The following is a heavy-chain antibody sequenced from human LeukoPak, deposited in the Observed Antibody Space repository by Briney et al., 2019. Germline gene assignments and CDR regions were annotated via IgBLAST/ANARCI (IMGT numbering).Heavy chain of an antibody. CDR1: GFTFSSYS. CDR3: ARRQDGYNPFDY. V-gene: IGHV3-21*01. CDR2: ISSSSSYI. D-gene: IGHD5-24*01. Sequence: PGGSLRLSCAASGFTFSSYSMNWVRQAPGKGLEWVSSISSSSSYIYYADSVKGRFTISRDNAKNSLCLQMNSLRAEDTAVYYCARRQDGYNPFDYWGQGTLVTVSS. J-gene: IGHJ4*02.